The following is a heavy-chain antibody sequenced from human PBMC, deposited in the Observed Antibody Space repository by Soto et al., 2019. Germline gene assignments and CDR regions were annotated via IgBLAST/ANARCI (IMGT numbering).Heavy chain of an antibody. CDR3: AQRGHLIGYFRFDY. CDR1: GFTFNNYA. J-gene: IGHJ4*02. V-gene: IGHV3-23*01. CDR2: ISGRGDIT. D-gene: IGHD3-9*01. Sequence: EEQLLESGGGLVQPGGSLRLSCAASGFTFNNYAMTWVRQAPGKGLEWVSTISGRGDITYYADSVKGRFSISRDNSKNTLYLQMNSLGAEDTAVHYCAQRGHLIGYFRFDYWGQGTLVTVSS.